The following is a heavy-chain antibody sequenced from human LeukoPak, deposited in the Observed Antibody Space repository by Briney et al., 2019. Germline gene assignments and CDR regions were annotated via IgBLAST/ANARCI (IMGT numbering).Heavy chain of an antibody. J-gene: IGHJ4*02. CDR1: GYTFTSYA. D-gene: IGHD3-10*01. CDR3: ARDTAITMVRGSFRYFDY. Sequence: ASVTVSCKASGYTFTSYAISWVRQAPGQGLEWMGGIIPIFATANYAQKFQGRVTITADESTSTAYMELSSLRSEDTAVYYCARDTAITMVRGSFRYFDYWGQGTLVTVSS. CDR2: IIPIFATA. V-gene: IGHV1-69*13.